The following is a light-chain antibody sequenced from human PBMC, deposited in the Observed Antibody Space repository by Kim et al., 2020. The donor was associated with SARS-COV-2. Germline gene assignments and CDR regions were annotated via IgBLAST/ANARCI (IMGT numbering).Light chain of an antibody. Sequence: DVVLTQSPLSLPVTLGQPASISCSSSQSLIHSDGNTYLNWFQQRPGQSPRRLIYKVSNRDSGVPDRFSGSVSGTDFTLKISRVEAEDVGVYYCMQGTHSPLTFGGGTKVDIK. J-gene: IGKJ4*01. V-gene: IGKV2-30*02. CDR3: MQGTHSPLT. CDR2: KVS. CDR1: QSLIHSDGNTY.